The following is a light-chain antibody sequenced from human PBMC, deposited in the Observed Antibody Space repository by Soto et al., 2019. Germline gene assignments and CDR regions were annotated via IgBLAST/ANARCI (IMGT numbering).Light chain of an antibody. CDR3: SSYTSSSTLV. V-gene: IGLV2-14*01. Sequence: QSALTQPASVSGSPEQSITISCTGTSSDVGGYNFVSWYQQHPGIAPKLMIYEVSNRPSGVSNRFSGSKSGNTASLTISGLQAEDEADYYCSSYTSSSTLVFGGGTKVTVL. CDR1: SSDVGGYNF. CDR2: EVS. J-gene: IGLJ2*01.